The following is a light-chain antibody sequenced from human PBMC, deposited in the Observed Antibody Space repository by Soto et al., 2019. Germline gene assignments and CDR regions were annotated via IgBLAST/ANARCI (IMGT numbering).Light chain of an antibody. CDR3: QQYDSDPYT. V-gene: IGKV1-5*03. Sequence: DIQMTQSPSTLSASEGDRVTITCRASQSIGNWLAWYQQKTGKAPKLLIYKASILQSGVPARFSGSGSGTEFTLTISSLQPDDFATYYGQQYDSDPYTFGQGTKLEIK. CDR2: KAS. CDR1: QSIGNW. J-gene: IGKJ2*01.